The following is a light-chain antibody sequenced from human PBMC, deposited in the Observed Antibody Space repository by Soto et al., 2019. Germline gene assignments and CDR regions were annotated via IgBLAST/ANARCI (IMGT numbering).Light chain of an antibody. V-gene: IGKV1-5*03. CDR1: QSLSGC. CDR3: QQSYSSLALT. Sequence: DIQMPQSPYTLSASVGDRVTITCRASQSLSGCLAWYQQKQGKAPKLLIYKTSTLESGVPSRFSGSGSGTDFTLTINSLHPEDFATYYCQQSYSSLALTFGGGTKLEIK. J-gene: IGKJ4*01. CDR2: KTS.